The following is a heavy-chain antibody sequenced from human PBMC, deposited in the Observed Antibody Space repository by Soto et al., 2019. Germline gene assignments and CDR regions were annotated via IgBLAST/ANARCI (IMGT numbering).Heavy chain of an antibody. CDR1: GGSFSGYY. Sequence: SETLSLTCAVYGGSFSGYYWSWIRQPPGRGLEWIGEINHSGSTNYNPSLKSRVTISVDTSKNQFSLKLSSVTAADTAVYYCAVPAGGGSGSYVGNYYGMDVWGQGTTVTSP. CDR3: AVPAGGGSGSYVGNYYGMDV. J-gene: IGHJ6*02. CDR2: INHSGST. V-gene: IGHV4-34*01. D-gene: IGHD3-10*01.